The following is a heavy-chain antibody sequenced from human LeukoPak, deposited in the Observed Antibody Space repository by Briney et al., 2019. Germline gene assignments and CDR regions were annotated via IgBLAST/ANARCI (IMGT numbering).Heavy chain of an antibody. Sequence: ASVKVSCKASGYTFTDYYIHWVRQAPGQGLEWMGRINPDSGGTNYAHKFQGRVTMTRDTSINTAYMELSRLRSDGTAAYYCASGYEDYWGQGTLVTVTS. CDR3: ASGYEDY. V-gene: IGHV1-2*06. CDR2: INPDSGGT. J-gene: IGHJ4*02. D-gene: IGHD5-12*01. CDR1: GYTFTDYY.